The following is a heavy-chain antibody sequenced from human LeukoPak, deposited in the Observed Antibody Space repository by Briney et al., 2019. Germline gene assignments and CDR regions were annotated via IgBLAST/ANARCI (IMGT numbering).Heavy chain of an antibody. J-gene: IGHJ4*02. Sequence: SQTLSLTCAVSGGSISSGGYSWSWIRQPPGTGLEWIGYIYHSGSTYYNPSLKSRVTISVDRSKNQFSLKLSSVTAADTAVYYCASTVTAGLGYWGQGTLVTVSS. CDR1: GGSISSGGYS. CDR3: ASTVTAGLGY. D-gene: IGHD6-13*01. CDR2: IYHSGST. V-gene: IGHV4-30-2*01.